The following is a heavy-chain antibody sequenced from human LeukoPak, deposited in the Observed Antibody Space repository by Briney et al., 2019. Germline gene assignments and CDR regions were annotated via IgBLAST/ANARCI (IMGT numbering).Heavy chain of an antibody. CDR1: GYTLTELS. Sequence: ASVKVSCTVSGYTLTELSMHWVRQAPGKGLEWMGGFDPEDGETIYAQKFQGRVTMTEDTSTDTAYMELSSLRSEDTAVYYCATANYYDSSGYGRYFDYWGQGTLVTVSS. V-gene: IGHV1-24*01. D-gene: IGHD3-22*01. CDR3: ATANYYDSSGYGRYFDY. J-gene: IGHJ4*02. CDR2: FDPEDGET.